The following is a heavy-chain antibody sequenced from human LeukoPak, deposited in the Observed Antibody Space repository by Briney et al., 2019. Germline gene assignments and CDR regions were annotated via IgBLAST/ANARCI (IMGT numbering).Heavy chain of an antibody. CDR2: INPNSGGT. CDR3: ARAPSGWFGELLPDY. V-gene: IGHV1-2*02. CDR1: GYTFTGYY. J-gene: IGHJ4*02. Sequence: ASVKVSCKASGYTFTGYYMHWVRQAPGQGLEWMGWINPNSGGTNYAQKFQGRVTMTRDTSISTAYMELSRLRFDDTAVYYCARAPSGWFGELLPDYWGQGTLVTVSS. D-gene: IGHD3-10*01.